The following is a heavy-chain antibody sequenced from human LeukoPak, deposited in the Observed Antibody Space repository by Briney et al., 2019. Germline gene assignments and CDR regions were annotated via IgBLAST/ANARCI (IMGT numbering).Heavy chain of an antibody. CDR3: ASLGGSGSTYYYYMDV. D-gene: IGHD3-10*01. CDR2: INWNGGST. CDR1: GLTFIVIA. J-gene: IGHJ6*03. Sequence: PGGSLSFSCPASGLTFIVIARSGVPQPPGKGLKGASVINWNGGSTGYADSVKGRFTISRDNAKNSLYLQMNSLRAEDTALYYCASLGGSGSTYYYYMDVWGKGTTVTVSS. V-gene: IGHV3-20*04.